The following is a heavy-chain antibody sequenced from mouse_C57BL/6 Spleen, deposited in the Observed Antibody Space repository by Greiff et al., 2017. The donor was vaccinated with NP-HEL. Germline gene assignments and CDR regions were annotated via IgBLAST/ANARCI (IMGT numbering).Heavy chain of an antibody. V-gene: IGHV5-9-1*02. J-gene: IGHJ2*01. CDR2: ISSGGDYI. CDR3: TRVKTAQATNYFDY. D-gene: IGHD3-2*02. CDR1: GFTFSSYA. Sequence: EVQLQESGEGLVKPGGSLKLSCAASGFTFSSYAMSWVRQTPEKRLEWVAYISSGGDYIYYADTVKGRFTISRDNARNTLYLQMSSLKSEDTAMYYCTRVKTAQATNYFDYWGQGTTLTVSS.